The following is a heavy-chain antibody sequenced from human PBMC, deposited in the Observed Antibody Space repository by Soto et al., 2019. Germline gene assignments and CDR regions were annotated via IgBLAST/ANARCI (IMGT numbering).Heavy chain of an antibody. CDR1: GFTFSNYA. D-gene: IGHD6-25*01. V-gene: IGHV3-23*01. J-gene: IGHJ4*02. CDR3: ARVIGADFFDY. Sequence: VGSLRLSCIASGFTFSNYAMSWVRQAPGKGLEWVSTISDNGANTFIGDSMKDHFDISRDNSKNTVFLHLSTVRAEDTAIYYCARVIGADFFDYWGQGTPVTVS. CDR2: ISDNGANT.